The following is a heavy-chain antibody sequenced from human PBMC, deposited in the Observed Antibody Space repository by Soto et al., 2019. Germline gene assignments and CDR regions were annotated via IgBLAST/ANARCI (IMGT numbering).Heavy chain of an antibody. CDR2: IIPIFGTA. Sequence: QVQLVQSGAEVKKPGSSVKVSCKASGGTFSSYAISWVRQAPGQGLEWMGGIIPIFGTANYAQTFKGRVTGTADKSTSTAYMELSSLISEDTAVYYCARGRNEYQLLYRCDYWGQGTLVTVS. V-gene: IGHV1-69*06. J-gene: IGHJ4*02. CDR1: GGTFSSYA. CDR3: ARGRNEYQLLYRCDY. D-gene: IGHD2-2*02.